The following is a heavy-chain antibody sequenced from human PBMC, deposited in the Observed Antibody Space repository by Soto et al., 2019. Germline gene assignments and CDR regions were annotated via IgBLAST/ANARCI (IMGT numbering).Heavy chain of an antibody. CDR1: GFTFSSYG. CDR2: ITYDGSNK. CDR3: AKVGVDGVKRDYYYCMDV. D-gene: IGHD4-17*01. J-gene: IGHJ6*02. Sequence: QVQLVESGGGVVQPGRSLRHSCAASGFTFSSYGMHWVRQAPGKGLEWVAVITYDGSNKYYADSVKGRFTISRDNSKNTLYLQMNSLRAEDTAVYYCAKVGVDGVKRDYYYCMDVWGQGTTVTVSS. V-gene: IGHV3-30*18.